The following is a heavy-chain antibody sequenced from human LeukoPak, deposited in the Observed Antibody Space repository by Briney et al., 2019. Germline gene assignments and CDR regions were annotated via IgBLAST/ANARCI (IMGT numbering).Heavy chain of an antibody. Sequence: ASVKVSCKASGYTFTGYYIHWVRQAPGQGLEWMGRINPNSGGTNYAQKFQGRVTMTRDTSISTAYMELSRLRSDDTAVYYCAREYYYDSSGQGAFDIWGQGTMVAVSS. V-gene: IGHV1-2*06. J-gene: IGHJ3*02. CDR2: INPNSGGT. CDR3: AREYYYDSSGQGAFDI. CDR1: GYTFTGYY. D-gene: IGHD3-22*01.